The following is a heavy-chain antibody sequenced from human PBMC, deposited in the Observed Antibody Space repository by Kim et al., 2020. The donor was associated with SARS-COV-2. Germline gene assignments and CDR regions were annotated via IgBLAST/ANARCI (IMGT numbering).Heavy chain of an antibody. Sequence: SDGSSTSYADSVKGRFTISRDNAKNTLYLQMNSLRAEDTAVYYCADAGGYWGQGTPVTVSS. CDR2: SDGSST. J-gene: IGHJ4*02. D-gene: IGHD3-16*01. CDR3: ADAGGY. V-gene: IGHV3-74*01.